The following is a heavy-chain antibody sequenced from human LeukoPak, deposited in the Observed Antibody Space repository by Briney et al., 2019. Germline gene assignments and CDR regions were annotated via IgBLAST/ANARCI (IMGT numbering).Heavy chain of an antibody. V-gene: IGHV4-59*01. CDR3: ARHRQYDADAFDI. CDR2: IFYSGST. Sequence: SETLSLTCTVSGGSISGYYWSWIRQPPGKGLEWIGYIFYSGSTNYNPSLKSRVTISVDTSKNQFSLKLSSVTAADTAVYYCARHRQYDADAFDIWGQGTMVTVSS. J-gene: IGHJ3*02. CDR1: GGSISGYY. D-gene: IGHD2/OR15-2a*01.